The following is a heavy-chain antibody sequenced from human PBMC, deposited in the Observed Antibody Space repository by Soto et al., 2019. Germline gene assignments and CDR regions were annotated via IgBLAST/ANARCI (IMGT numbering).Heavy chain of an antibody. CDR1: GFVFSGYC. V-gene: IGHV3-30*03. D-gene: IGHD2-15*01. CDR2: ISHDGSSE. J-gene: IGHJ5*01. CDR3: AGWRKHESVLSWFAP. Sequence: QGQLVESGGGVVQPGRSLRLSCAASGFVFSGYCMHWVRQAPGKGLEWVGIISHDGSSEYYAESVRGRFTISRDNAKNTRYLQISSLTTEDTAVDYCAGWRKHESVLSWFAPSARGPLVLVSS.